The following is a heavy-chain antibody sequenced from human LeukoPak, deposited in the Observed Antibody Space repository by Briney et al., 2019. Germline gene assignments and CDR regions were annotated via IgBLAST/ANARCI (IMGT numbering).Heavy chain of an antibody. D-gene: IGHD6-19*01. Sequence: SETLSLTCTVSGYSISSGYYWGWIRQPPGKGLEWIGSIYHSGSTYYNPSLKSRVTISVDTSKNQFSLKLSSVTAADTAVYYCARDRDSSGWGSYAFDIWGQGTMVTVSS. CDR3: ARDRDSSGWGSYAFDI. CDR1: GYSISSGYY. V-gene: IGHV4-38-2*02. J-gene: IGHJ3*02. CDR2: IYHSGST.